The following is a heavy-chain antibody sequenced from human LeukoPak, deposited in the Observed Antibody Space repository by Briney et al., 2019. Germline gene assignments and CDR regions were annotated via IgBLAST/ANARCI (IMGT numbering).Heavy chain of an antibody. CDR2: ISSSRSYI. V-gene: IGHV3-21*01. J-gene: IGHJ4*02. CDR1: GFTFSSYS. Sequence: GGSLRLSCAASGFTFSSYSMNWVRQAPGKGLEWVSSISSSRSYIYYADSVKGRFTISRDNAKNSLYMQMNSLRAEDTAGYYCARDLGYCSGGSCYIPIYFDYWRQGTLVTVSS. CDR3: ARDLGYCSGGSCYIPIYFDY. D-gene: IGHD2-15*01.